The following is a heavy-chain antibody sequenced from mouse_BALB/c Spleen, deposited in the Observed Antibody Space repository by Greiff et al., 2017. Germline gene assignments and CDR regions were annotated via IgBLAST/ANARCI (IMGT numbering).Heavy chain of an antibody. CDR1: GYAFTSYN. CDR3: ARSGSSTWFAY. CDR2: IDPYNGGT. V-gene: IGHV1S135*01. J-gene: IGHJ3*01. D-gene: IGHD3-1*01. Sequence: EVQGVESGPELVKPGASVKVSCKASGYAFTSYNMYWVKQSHGKSLEWIGYIDPYNGGTSYNQKFKGKATLTVDKSSSTAYMHLNSLTSEDSAVYYCARSGSSTWFAYWGQGTLVTVSA.